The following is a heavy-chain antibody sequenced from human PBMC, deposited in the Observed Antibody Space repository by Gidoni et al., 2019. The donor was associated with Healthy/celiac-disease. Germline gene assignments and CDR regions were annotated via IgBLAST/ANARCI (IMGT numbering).Heavy chain of an antibody. CDR2: INSDGSST. V-gene: IGHV3-74*01. D-gene: IGHD1-26*01. CDR1: GFTFSSYW. CDR3: ARIVGATSDDAFDI. J-gene: IGHJ3*02. Sequence: EVQLVESGGGLVKPGGSLRLSWAASGFTFSSYWMRWVRQAPGKGLVWVSRINSDGSSTSYADSVKGRFTISRDNAKNTLYLQMNSLRAEDTAVYYCARIVGATSDDAFDIWGQGTMVTVSS.